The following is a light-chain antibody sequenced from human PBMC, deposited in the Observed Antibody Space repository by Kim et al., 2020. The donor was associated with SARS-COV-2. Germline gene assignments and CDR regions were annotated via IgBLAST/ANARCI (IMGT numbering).Light chain of an antibody. Sequence: SPGERATLSCRASQSVSSNLAWYQQKPGQAPRLLIYGASTRATGIPARFSGSGSGTEFTLTISSLQSEDFAVYYCQQYNNWPPLTFGGGTKGGYQT. V-gene: IGKV3-15*01. CDR2: GAS. CDR3: QQYNNWPPLT. J-gene: IGKJ4*01. CDR1: QSVSSN.